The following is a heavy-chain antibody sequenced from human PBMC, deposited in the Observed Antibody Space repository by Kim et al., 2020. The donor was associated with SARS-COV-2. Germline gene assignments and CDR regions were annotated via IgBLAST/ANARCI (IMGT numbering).Heavy chain of an antibody. CDR3: ARNYGSGSYLHYFYY. J-gene: IGHJ4*02. D-gene: IGHD3-10*01. CDR2: IYSGGST. V-gene: IGHV3-66*02. CDR1: GFTVSSNY. Sequence: GGSLRLSCAASGFTVSSNYMSWVRQAPGKGLEWVSVIYSGGSTYYADSVKGRFTISRDNSKNTLYLQMNSLRAEDTAVYYCARNYGSGSYLHYFYYWGQGTLVTVSS.